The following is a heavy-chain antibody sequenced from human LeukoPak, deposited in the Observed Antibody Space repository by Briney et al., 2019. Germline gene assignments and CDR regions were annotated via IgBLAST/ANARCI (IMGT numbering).Heavy chain of an antibody. CDR3: ARLGRDDDGNPHDY. D-gene: IGHD5-24*01. V-gene: IGHV4-59*08. CDR2: IYYSGGT. J-gene: IGHJ4*02. CDR1: GVSISGYF. Sequence: SETLSLTCTVSGVSISGYFRSWIRQPPGRALDYIGYIYYSGGTDYNPSLKSRLSISVDTSKNQFSLKLSSVTAADTAVYYCARLGRDDDGNPHDYWGQGTLVTVSS.